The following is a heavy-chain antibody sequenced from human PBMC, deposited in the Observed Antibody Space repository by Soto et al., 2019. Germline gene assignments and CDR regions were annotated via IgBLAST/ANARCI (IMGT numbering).Heavy chain of an antibody. J-gene: IGHJ3*02. D-gene: IGHD6-13*01. V-gene: IGHV1-69*01. CDR2: IIPIFGTA. CDR1: GGTFSSYA. CDR3: ARARQQLVQEHAFDI. Sequence: QVQLVQSGAEVKKPGSSVKVSCKASGGTFSSYAISWVRQAPGQGLEWMGGIIPIFGTANYAQKFQGRVTITADDTKSKAYKEMSRMITEATAVYYCARARQQLVQEHAFDIWGQGTMDTVSS.